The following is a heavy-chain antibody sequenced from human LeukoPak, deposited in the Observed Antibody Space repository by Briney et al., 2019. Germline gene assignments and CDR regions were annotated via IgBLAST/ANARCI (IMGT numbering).Heavy chain of an antibody. Sequence: ASVKVSCKASGYTFTGYYMHWVRQAPGQGLEWMGWINPNSGGTNYAQKFQGRVTMTRDTSISTAYMELSRLRSDDTAVYYCARDYYDSSGYEFFDYWGQGTLVTVSS. V-gene: IGHV1-2*02. D-gene: IGHD3-22*01. CDR3: ARDYYDSSGYEFFDY. CDR2: INPNSGGT. J-gene: IGHJ4*02. CDR1: GYTFTGYY.